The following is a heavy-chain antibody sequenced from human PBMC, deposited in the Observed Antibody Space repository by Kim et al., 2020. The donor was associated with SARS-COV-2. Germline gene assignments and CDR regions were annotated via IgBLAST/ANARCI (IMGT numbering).Heavy chain of an antibody. CDR3: AKTVVSAASGYYCYCMDV. CDR1: GFTFSSYA. J-gene: IGHJ6*02. Sequence: GGSLRLSCAASGFTFSSYAMSWVRQAPGKGLEWDSAISGSGGSTYSADSVTGRFTIARDNSKNTLYLQMNSLRAEDTAVYYCAKTVVSAASGYYCYCMDVWGQGTTVTVS. D-gene: IGHD2-2*01. CDR2: ISGSGGST. V-gene: IGHV3-23*01.